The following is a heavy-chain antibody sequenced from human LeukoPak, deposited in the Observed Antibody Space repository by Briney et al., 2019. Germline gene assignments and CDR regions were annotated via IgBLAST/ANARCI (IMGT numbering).Heavy chain of an antibody. Sequence: GASVKVSCKASGGTFSSYAISWVRQAPGQGLEWMGGIIPIFGTANYAQKFQGRVTITADESTSTAYMELSSLRSEDTAVYYCARHGYSSSSEPRAYYYYGMDVWGQGTTVTVSS. V-gene: IGHV1-69*13. CDR2: IIPIFGTA. D-gene: IGHD6-6*01. CDR3: ARHGYSSSSEPRAYYYYGMDV. CDR1: GGTFSSYA. J-gene: IGHJ6*02.